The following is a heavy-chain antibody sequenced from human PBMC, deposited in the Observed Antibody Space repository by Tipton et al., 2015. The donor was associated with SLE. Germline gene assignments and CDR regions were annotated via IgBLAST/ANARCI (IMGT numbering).Heavy chain of an antibody. CDR3: ARVGSMIQGPGRADY. J-gene: IGHJ4*02. CDR2: ISAYNGNT. V-gene: IGHV1-18*01. CDR1: GYTFSSYG. D-gene: IGHD3-10*01. Sequence: QLVQSGAEVKKPGASVKVSCKASGYTFSSYGISWVRQAPGQGLEWMGWISAYNGNTNYAQKLQGRVTMTTDTSTTTAYLELMSLRSDDTAVYYCARVGSMIQGPGRADYWGQGTLVTVSS.